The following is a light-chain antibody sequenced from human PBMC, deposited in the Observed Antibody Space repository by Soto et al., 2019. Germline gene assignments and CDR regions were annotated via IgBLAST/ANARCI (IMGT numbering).Light chain of an antibody. CDR3: QVWDSSSEHYV. CDR2: YDS. J-gene: IGLJ1*01. Sequence: SYELTQPPSVSVAPGKTARITFGGNNIGSKSVHWYQQKPGQAPVLVIYYDSDRPSGNPERFSGSNSGNTATLTISRVEAGDEADYYCQVWDSSSEHYVFGAGTKLTVL. CDR1: NIGSKS. V-gene: IGLV3-21*04.